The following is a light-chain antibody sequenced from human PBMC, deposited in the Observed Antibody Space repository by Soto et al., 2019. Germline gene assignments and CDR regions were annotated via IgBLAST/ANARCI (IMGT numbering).Light chain of an antibody. CDR3: QQFGSSLT. Sequence: PGDRAPLSCRASRSVTDYLAWYQQKPGQAPRLLMYGASSRATGIPDRFCGSGSGTDFTLTISRLEPEDFAVYYCQQFGSSLTFGGGTKVDIK. CDR1: RSVTDY. V-gene: IGKV3-20*01. CDR2: GAS. J-gene: IGKJ4*01.